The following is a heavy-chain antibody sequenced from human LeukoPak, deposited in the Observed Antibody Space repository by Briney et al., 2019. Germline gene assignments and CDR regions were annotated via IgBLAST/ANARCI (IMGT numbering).Heavy chain of an antibody. D-gene: IGHD4-11*01. Sequence: GGSLRLSCVASGFTFGLFGIHWVRQTPGMGPEWVALISYDGSEKYYADSVKGRFTISRDNSKDTLLLQLSSLRPDDTAVYYCARGMGPDSRYFDYWGQGTLVTVSS. V-gene: IGHV3-30*03. CDR2: ISYDGSEK. CDR1: GFTFGLFG. J-gene: IGHJ4*02. CDR3: ARGMGPDSRYFDY.